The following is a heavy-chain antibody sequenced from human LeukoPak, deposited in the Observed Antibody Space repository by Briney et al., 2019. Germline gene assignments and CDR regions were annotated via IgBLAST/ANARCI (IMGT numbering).Heavy chain of an antibody. D-gene: IGHD6-13*01. Sequence: GGSLRLSCAASGFTFSSYEMNWVRQAPGKGLGWVSYISSSGSTIYYADSVKGRFTISRDNAKNSLYLQMNSLRAEDTAVYYCARSVVRAAGTLNYWGQGTLVTVSS. CDR1: GFTFSSYE. V-gene: IGHV3-48*03. CDR2: ISSSGSTI. CDR3: ARSVVRAAGTLNY. J-gene: IGHJ4*02.